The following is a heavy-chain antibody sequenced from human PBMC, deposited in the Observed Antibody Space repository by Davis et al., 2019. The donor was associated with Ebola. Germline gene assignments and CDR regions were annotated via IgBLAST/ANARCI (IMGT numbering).Heavy chain of an antibody. V-gene: IGHV4-34*01. Sequence: PSETLSLTCAVYAGPVSGHHWTWIRQPPGQGLEWVGEFNHIGVTSYSPSLEGRITVSADTSKNEIYLKLKSVTAADTAVYYCARGPYSDWPLGAHWGQGTRVTVSS. CDR2: FNHIGVT. CDR1: AGPVSGHH. CDR3: ARGPYSDWPLGAH. D-gene: IGHD1-26*01. J-gene: IGHJ1*01.